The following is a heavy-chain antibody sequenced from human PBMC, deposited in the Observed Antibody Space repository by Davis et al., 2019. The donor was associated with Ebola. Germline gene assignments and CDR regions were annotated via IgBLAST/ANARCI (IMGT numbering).Heavy chain of an antibody. J-gene: IGHJ4*02. CDR2: IYPGDSDT. Sequence: GESLKISCKGSGYSFTSYWIGWVRQMPGKGLEWMGIIYPGDSDTRYSPSFQGQVTISADKSISTAYLQWSSLKASDTAMYYCARHSGRYHDEYYFDYWGQGTLVTVSS. CDR1: GYSFTSYW. D-gene: IGHD1-26*01. V-gene: IGHV5-51*01. CDR3: ARHSGRYHDEYYFDY.